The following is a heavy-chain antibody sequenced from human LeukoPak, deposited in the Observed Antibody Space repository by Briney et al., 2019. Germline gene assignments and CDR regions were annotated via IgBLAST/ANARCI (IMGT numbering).Heavy chain of an antibody. CDR3: AKARSSVDAFDI. V-gene: IGHV3-43*01. CDR2: ISWDGGST. D-gene: IGHD6-25*01. CDR1: GFTFDDYT. J-gene: IGHJ3*02. Sequence: GRSLRLSCAASGFTFDDYTMPWVRQAPGKGLEWVSFISWDGGSTYYADSVKGRFTISRDNSKNSLYLQMNSLRTEDTALYYCAKARSSVDAFDIWGQGTMVTVSS.